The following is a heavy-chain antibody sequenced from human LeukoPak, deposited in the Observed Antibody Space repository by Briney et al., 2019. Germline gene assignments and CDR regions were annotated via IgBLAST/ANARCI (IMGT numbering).Heavy chain of an antibody. V-gene: IGHV3-23*01. CDR1: GFTFTNYA. CDR2: LSGSGSST. Sequence: GRSLRLSCAASGFTFTNYAMHWVRQAPGKGLEWVSALSGSGSSTYYADSVKGRFTISRDNSKNTLYLQMSSLRAEDTAVYYCAKDDTYDSSGYFDYWGQGTLVTVSS. CDR3: AKDDTYDSSGYFDY. D-gene: IGHD3-22*01. J-gene: IGHJ4*02.